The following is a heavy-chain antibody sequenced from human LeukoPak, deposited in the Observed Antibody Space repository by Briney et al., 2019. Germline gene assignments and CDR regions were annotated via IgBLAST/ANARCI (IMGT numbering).Heavy chain of an antibody. CDR1: GFTFSSYA. J-gene: IGHJ4*02. D-gene: IGHD4-17*01. CDR3: AKDLYKLTTVTTFGDY. V-gene: IGHV3-23*01. CDR2: ISGSGGST. Sequence: PGASLRLSCAASGFTFSSYAMSWVRQAPGKGLEWVSAISGSGGSTYYADSVKGRFTISRDNSKNTLYLQMNSLRAEHTAVYYCAKDLYKLTTVTTFGDYWGQGTLVTVSS.